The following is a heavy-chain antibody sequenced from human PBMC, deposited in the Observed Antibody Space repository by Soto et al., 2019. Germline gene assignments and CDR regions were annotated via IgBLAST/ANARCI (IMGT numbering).Heavy chain of an antibody. J-gene: IGHJ4*02. V-gene: IGHV4-4*07. CDR3: ARGGIQLSYAFDY. Sequence: PSETLSLTCTVPGASLGRYSSYWSWLRLPAGKGLEWIGRISIVGLVSAGDSTAYNPSLKSRVTMSMDTSQTQIYLNLTSVTAADTAVYYCARGGIQLSYAFDYWGQGILVTVSS. CDR1: GASLGRYSSY. D-gene: IGHD5-18*01. CDR2: ISIVGLVSAGDST.